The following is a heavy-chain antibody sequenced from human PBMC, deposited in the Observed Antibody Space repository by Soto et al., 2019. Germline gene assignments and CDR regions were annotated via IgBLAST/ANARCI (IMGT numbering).Heavy chain of an antibody. J-gene: IGHJ5*02. CDR2: IYYSGST. V-gene: IGHV4-31*03. Sequence: QVQLQESGPGLVKPSQTLSLTCTVSGGSISSGGYYWSWIRQHPGKGLEWIGYIYYSGSTYYNPSLKSRVTLSVDTSKNQFSLKLSSVTAADTAVYYCARDMSYYYDSSGYYYAAENWFDPWGQGTLVTVSS. CDR1: GGSISSGGYY. D-gene: IGHD3-22*01. CDR3: ARDMSYYYDSSGYYYAAENWFDP.